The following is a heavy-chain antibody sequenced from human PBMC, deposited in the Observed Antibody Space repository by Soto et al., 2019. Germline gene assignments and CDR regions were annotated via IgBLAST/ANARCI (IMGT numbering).Heavy chain of an antibody. CDR1: GFTFSNAW. D-gene: IGHD3-3*01. J-gene: IGHJ6*03. CDR2: IKSKTDGGTT. CDR3: TTVGQRGFGVVSFTSQYYYYYMDV. Sequence: EVQLVESGGGLVKPGGSLRLSCAASGFTFSNAWMSWVRQAPGKGLEWVGRIKSKTDGGTTDYAAPVKGRFTISRDDSKNTLYLQMNSLKTEDTAVYYCTTVGQRGFGVVSFTSQYYYYYMDVWGKGTTVTVSS. V-gene: IGHV3-15*01.